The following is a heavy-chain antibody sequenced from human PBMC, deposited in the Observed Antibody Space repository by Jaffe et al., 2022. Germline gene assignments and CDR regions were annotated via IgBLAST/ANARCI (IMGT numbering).Heavy chain of an antibody. CDR2: IVVGSGNT. Sequence: QMQLVQSGPEVKKPGTSVKVSCKASGFTFTSSAVQWVRQARGQRLEWIGWIVVGSGNTNYAQKFQERVTITRDMSTSTAYMELSSLRSEDTAVYYCAASRGWYSYYYYYMDVWGKGTTVTVSS. CDR3: AASRGWYSYYYYYMDV. V-gene: IGHV1-58*01. D-gene: IGHD6-19*01. CDR1: GFTFTSSA. J-gene: IGHJ6*03.